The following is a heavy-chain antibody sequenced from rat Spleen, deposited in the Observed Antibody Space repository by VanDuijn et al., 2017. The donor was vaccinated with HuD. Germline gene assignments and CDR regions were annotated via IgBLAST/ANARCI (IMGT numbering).Heavy chain of an antibody. V-gene: IGHV5-25*01. CDR3: TRGIYYGYNAFAY. CDR2: INIGGGNT. CDR1: GFTYSNYY. D-gene: IGHD1-9*01. J-gene: IGHJ3*01. Sequence: EVQLVESGGGLVQPGRSMKLSCAASGFTYSNYYMAWVRQAPTKGLEWVASINIGGGNTYYRGSVKGRISISRDNAKSTLHVQLNSLRSEDTATYFCTRGIYYGYNAFAYWGQGTLVTVSS.